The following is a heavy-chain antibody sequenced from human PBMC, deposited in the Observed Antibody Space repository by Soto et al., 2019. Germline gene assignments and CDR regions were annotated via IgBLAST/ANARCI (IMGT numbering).Heavy chain of an antibody. D-gene: IGHD1-1*01. J-gene: IGHJ6*03. V-gene: IGHV3-23*01. CDR1: GFTFSSYA. CDR3: AKREEYNWNGGNYYYYMDV. CDR2: ISGSGGST. Sequence: GGSLRLSCAASGFTFSSYAMSWVRQAPGKGLEWVSAISGSGGSTYYADSVKGRFTISRDNSKNTLYLQMNSLRAEDTAVYYCAKREEYNWNGGNYYYYMDVWGKGTTVTVSS.